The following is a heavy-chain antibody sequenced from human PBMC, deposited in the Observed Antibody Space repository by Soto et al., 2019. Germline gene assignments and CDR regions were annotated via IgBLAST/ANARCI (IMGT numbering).Heavy chain of an antibody. V-gene: IGHV3-11*01. D-gene: IGHD2-15*01. Sequence: PVGSLRLSCAASGFTFSDYYMTWIRQAPGKGLEWVSYISSSGTGIYYPDSVKGRFTISRDNAKNSLYLQMSSLRAEDTAVYYCARAYSDAFDIWGQGTVVTVSS. CDR2: ISSSGTGI. J-gene: IGHJ3*02. CDR1: GFTFSDYY. CDR3: ARAYSDAFDI.